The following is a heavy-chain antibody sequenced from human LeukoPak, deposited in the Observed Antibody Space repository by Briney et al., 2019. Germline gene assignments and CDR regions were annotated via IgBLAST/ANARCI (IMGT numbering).Heavy chain of an antibody. CDR2: INHSGST. CDR1: GGSFSGYY. J-gene: IGHJ5*02. CDR3: ARGQIWFGEMGWFDP. V-gene: IGHV4-34*01. D-gene: IGHD3-10*01. Sequence: SSETLSLTCAVYGGSFSGYYWSWIRQPPGKGLEWIGEINHSGSTNYNPSLKSRVTISVDTSKNQFSLKLSSVTAADTAVYYCARGQIWFGEMGWFDPWGQGTLVTVSS.